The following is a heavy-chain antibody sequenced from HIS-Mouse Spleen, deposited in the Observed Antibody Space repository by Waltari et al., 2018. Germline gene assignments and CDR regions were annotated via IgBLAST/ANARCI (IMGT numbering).Heavy chain of an antibody. CDR2: SYYGGST. V-gene: IGHV4-39*07. CDR3: AREIPYSSSWYDWYFDL. Sequence: QLQLQESGPGLVKPSETLSLTCTVSGGSISSSRYYWRWLRQPPGTGLEWIGSSYYGGSTHCNPSLKRRVTISVDTPKTQLARKLSTVTAADTAVYYCAREIPYSSSWYDWYFDLWGRGTLGTVSS. CDR1: GGSISSSRYY. J-gene: IGHJ2*01. D-gene: IGHD6-13*01.